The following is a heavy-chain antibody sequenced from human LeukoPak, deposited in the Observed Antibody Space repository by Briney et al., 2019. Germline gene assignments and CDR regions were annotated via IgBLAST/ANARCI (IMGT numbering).Heavy chain of an antibody. CDR3: VRAYSRGYSDDFDF. Sequence: GGSLRLSCAASGLTFSDYYMSWFRQAPGAGLEWLSYINLNNGTMYYADSVRGRFAISRDNTKNSLYLQMNSLRGEDTAVYYCVRAYSRGYSDDFDFWGQGTLVTVSS. J-gene: IGHJ4*02. D-gene: IGHD3-22*01. CDR2: INLNNGTM. V-gene: IGHV3-11*01. CDR1: GLTFSDYY.